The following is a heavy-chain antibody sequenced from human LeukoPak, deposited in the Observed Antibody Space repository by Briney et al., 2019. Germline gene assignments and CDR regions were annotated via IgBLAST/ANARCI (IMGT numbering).Heavy chain of an antibody. CDR2: INPNSGGT. J-gene: IGHJ5*02. CDR1: GYTFTGYY. V-gene: IGHV1-2*02. CDR3: ARDGRDFWSRKNWFDP. D-gene: IGHD3-3*01. Sequence: GASVKVSCKASGYTFTGYYMHWVRQAPGQGLEWMGWINPNSGGTNYAQKFQGRVTMTRDTSISTAYMELSRLSSDDTAVYYCARDGRDFWSRKNWFDPWGQGTLVTVSS.